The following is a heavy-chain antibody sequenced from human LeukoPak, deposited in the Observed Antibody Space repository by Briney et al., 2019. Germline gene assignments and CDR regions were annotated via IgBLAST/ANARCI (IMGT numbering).Heavy chain of an antibody. CDR2: INPSGGST. D-gene: IGHD3-22*01. J-gene: IGHJ5*02. Sequence: GASVKVSYKASGYTFTSYYMHWVRQAPGQGLEWMGIINPSGGSTSYAQKFQGRVTMTRDTSTSTVYMELSSLRSEDTAVYYCARGISSGYYYSNWFDPWGQGTLVTVSS. V-gene: IGHV1-46*01. CDR1: GYTFTSYY. CDR3: ARGISSGYYYSNWFDP.